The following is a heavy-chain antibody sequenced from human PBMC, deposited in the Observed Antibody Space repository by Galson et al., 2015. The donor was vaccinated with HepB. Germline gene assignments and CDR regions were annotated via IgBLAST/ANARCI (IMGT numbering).Heavy chain of an antibody. D-gene: IGHD6-13*01. Sequence: SLRLSCAGSGFTFSAYWMTWVRQAPGKGLEWVANIKQDGSEKYYVDSVKGRFIISKDNAKNSLYLQMDSLRAEDTAVYYCARERGRGSSWYGAFDIWGQGTMVTVSS. CDR3: ARERGRGSSWYGAFDI. CDR2: IKQDGSEK. V-gene: IGHV3-7*03. CDR1: GFTFSAYW. J-gene: IGHJ3*02.